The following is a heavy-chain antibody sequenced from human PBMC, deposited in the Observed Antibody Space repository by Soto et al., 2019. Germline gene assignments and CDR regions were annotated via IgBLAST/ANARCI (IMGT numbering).Heavy chain of an antibody. J-gene: IGHJ4*02. D-gene: IGHD3-22*01. Sequence: GGSLRLSCAASGFTFSSYGMHWVRQAPGKGLEWVAVISYDGSNKYYADSVKGRFTISRDNSKNTLYLQMNSLRAEDTAVYYCAKDRRGYYYDSSGYPPPLDDWGQGTLVTVSS. V-gene: IGHV3-30*18. CDR1: GFTFSSYG. CDR3: AKDRRGYYYDSSGYPPPLDD. CDR2: ISYDGSNK.